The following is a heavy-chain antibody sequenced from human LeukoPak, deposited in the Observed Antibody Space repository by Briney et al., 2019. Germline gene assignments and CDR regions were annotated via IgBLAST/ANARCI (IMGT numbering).Heavy chain of an antibody. J-gene: IGHJ4*02. Sequence: GGSLRLSCAASGFRVRNYGMHWVRQAPGKGLEWVAIVWGDGSRKEYGDAVKGRFTVSRDESEDTVYLQMNNLRVEDTAVYYCARDSPLHPSDFDYWGQGILVTVSS. CDR2: VWGDGSRK. CDR1: GFRVRNYG. D-gene: IGHD2-15*01. V-gene: IGHV3-33*01. CDR3: ARDSPLHPSDFDY.